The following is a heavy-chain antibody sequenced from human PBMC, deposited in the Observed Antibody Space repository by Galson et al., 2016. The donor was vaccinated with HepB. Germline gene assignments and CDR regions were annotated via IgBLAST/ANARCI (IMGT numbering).Heavy chain of an antibody. CDR1: GYSFTTYW. CDR3: SSHWGPYSSRAVGL. V-gene: IGHV5-51*01. CDR2: IYPSDAAA. J-gene: IGHJ3*01. D-gene: IGHD6-13*01. Sequence: QSGAEVKKPGESLKISCKGSGYSFTTYWIGWVRQMPGKGLEWMGIIYPSDAAARYSPSFQGQVTISVDKSISTAYLQWSSLKASGTAMDYCSSHWGPYSSRAVGLWGQGTMVTVSS.